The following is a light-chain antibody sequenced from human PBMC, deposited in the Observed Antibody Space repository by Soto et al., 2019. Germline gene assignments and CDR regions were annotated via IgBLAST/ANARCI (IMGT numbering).Light chain of an antibody. CDR1: QSITNY. CDR3: QQSDSYPYT. CDR2: AAS. Sequence: DIQMTQSPSSLSLSVGDRVTITCRASQSITNYLNWYQQKPGKAPKLLVYAASNLQSGVPSRFSANGSGTDFTLTISSLQPEDFASYYCQQSDSYPYTFGQGTKLEIK. J-gene: IGKJ2*01. V-gene: IGKV1-39*01.